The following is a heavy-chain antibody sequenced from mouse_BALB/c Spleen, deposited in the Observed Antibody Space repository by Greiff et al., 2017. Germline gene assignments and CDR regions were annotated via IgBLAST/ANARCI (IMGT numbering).Heavy chain of an antibody. D-gene: IGHD2-1*01. CDR3: ARSSYGNSAMDD. Sequence: QVQLQQSGPQLVRPGASVKISCKASGYSFTSYWMHWVKQRPGQGLEWIGMIDPSDSETRLNQKFKDKATLTVDKSSSTAYMQLSSPTAEDSAVDYCARSSYGNSAMDDWGEGTSVTVSS. J-gene: IGHJ4*01. V-gene: IGHV1S127*01. CDR1: GYSFTSYW. CDR2: IDPSDSET.